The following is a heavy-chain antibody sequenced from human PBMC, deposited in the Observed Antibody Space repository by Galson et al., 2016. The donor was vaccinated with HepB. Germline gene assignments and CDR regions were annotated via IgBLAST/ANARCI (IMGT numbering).Heavy chain of an antibody. D-gene: IGHD1-26*01. CDR1: GYTFTRSN. J-gene: IGHJ4*02. CDR3: ARGFSGSLAN. V-gene: IGHV1-46*01. CDR2: MYAISGTT. Sequence: SVKVSCKASGYTFTRSNIHWVRQAPGQGLEWMAIMYAISGTTEYAQRLQGRVTVTWDTSTTTVYMEVNSLTSEDTAVYYCARGFSGSLANWGQGTLITVSS.